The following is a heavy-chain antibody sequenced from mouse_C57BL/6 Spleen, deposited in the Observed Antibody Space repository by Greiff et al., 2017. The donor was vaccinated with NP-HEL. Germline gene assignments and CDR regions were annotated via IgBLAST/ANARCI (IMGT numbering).Heavy chain of an antibody. D-gene: IGHD2-1*01. V-gene: IGHV1-82*01. CDR3: ARTVYYGNYGVYAMDY. CDR1: GYAFSSSW. CDR2: IYPGDGDT. Sequence: VQLQQSGPELVKPGASVKISCKASGYAFSSSWMNWVKQRPGKGLEWIGRIYPGDGDTNYNGKFKGKATLTADKYSSTAYMQLSSLTSEDSAVYFCARTVYYGNYGVYAMDYWGQGTSVTVSS. J-gene: IGHJ4*01.